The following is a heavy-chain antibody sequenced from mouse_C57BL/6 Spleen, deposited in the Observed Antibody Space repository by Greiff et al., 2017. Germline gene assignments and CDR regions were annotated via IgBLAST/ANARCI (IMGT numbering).Heavy chain of an antibody. CDR2: IYPGSGST. D-gene: IGHD1-1*01. Sequence: QVQLQQPGAELVKPGASVKMSCKASGYTFTSYWITWVKQRPGQGLEWIGDIYPGSGSTNYNEKFKSKATLTVDTSSSTAYMQLSSLTSEDSAVYYCARGGYYCSSYPWYFDVWGTGTTVTVSS. J-gene: IGHJ1*03. CDR1: GYTFTSYW. CDR3: ARGGYYCSSYPWYFDV. V-gene: IGHV1-55*01.